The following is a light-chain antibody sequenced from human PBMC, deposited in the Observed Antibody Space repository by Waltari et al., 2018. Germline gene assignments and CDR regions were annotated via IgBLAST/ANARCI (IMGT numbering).Light chain of an antibody. J-gene: IGKJ1*01. Sequence: EVVMTQSPATLSVSPGEGATVSCRASQSFRSNVAWYQQTPGQAPRLLIYGASTRAPGIPDRFSGSGSGTEFILTISSLQSEDFAVYYCQQYNNWPPWTFGQGTKVEIK. CDR2: GAS. CDR1: QSFRSN. V-gene: IGKV3-15*01. CDR3: QQYNNWPPWT.